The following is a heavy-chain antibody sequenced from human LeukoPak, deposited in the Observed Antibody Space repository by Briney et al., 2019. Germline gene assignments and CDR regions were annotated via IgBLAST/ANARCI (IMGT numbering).Heavy chain of an antibody. CDR1: GCSMSSYF. CDR3: ARGRQEVSMIVVVMTAVSYYLDV. D-gene: IGHD3-22*01. Sequence: SQTLSLAWTGAGCSMSSYFWSWIRKPAGKGLEWFGRIYSSGRTKYNPSLKSRVTLSLDTSKNQFSLKLTSVTAADTAVYYCARGRQEVSMIVVVMTAVSYYLDVWGKGTTVTVS. J-gene: IGHJ6*03. CDR2: IYSSGRT. V-gene: IGHV4-4*07.